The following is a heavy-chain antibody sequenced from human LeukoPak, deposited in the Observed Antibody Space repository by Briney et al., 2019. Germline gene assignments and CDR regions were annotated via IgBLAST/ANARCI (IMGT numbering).Heavy chain of an antibody. CDR1: GFTFSSYS. V-gene: IGHV3-21*01. J-gene: IGHJ4*02. Sequence: GGSLRLSCAASGFTFSSYSMNWVRQAPGKGLEWVSSISSSSSYIYYADSVKGRFTISRKNAKNSLYLQMNSLRAEDTAVYYCARVLGYSSGWGGDYWGQGTLVTVSS. CDR3: ARVLGYSSGWGGDY. CDR2: ISSSSSYI. D-gene: IGHD6-19*01.